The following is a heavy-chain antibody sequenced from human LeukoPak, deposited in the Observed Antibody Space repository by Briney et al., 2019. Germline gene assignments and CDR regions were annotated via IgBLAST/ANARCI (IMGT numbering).Heavy chain of an antibody. Sequence: GGSLRLSCAASGFTFDDYTMHWVRQAPGKGLEWVSLISWDGGSTYYADSVKGRFTISRDNSKNSLYLQINSLRTEDTALYYCAKDSQRYSGSYFNYWGQGTLVTVSS. CDR2: ISWDGGST. J-gene: IGHJ4*02. CDR1: GFTFDDYT. D-gene: IGHD1-26*01. V-gene: IGHV3-43*01. CDR3: AKDSQRYSGSYFNY.